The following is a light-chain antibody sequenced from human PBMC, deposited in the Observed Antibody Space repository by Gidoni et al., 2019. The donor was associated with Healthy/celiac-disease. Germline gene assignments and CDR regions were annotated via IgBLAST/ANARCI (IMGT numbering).Light chain of an antibody. CDR2: DAS. CDR1: QSVSSY. Sequence: IVLTQSPATLSLSPGERATLSCRASQSVSSYLAWYQQKPGQAPRLLIYDASNRATGIPARISGRGSGTDVTLTISSLEPEDVAVYYCQQRSNWPLTFGGGTKVEIK. V-gene: IGKV3-11*01. J-gene: IGKJ4*01. CDR3: QQRSNWPLT.